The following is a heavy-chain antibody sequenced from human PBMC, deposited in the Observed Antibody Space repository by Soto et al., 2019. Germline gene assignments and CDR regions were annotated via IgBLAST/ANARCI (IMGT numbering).Heavy chain of an antibody. J-gene: IGHJ6*02. V-gene: IGHV1-24*01. CDR1: GYALTELS. Sequence: ASVKVSCKVSGYALTELSMHWVRQAPGKGLEWMGGFDPEDGETIYAQKFQGRVTMTEDTSTDTAYMELSSLRSEDTAVYYCATATRDIWFGELADYYYYGMDVWGQGTTVTVSS. CDR2: FDPEDGET. D-gene: IGHD3-10*01. CDR3: ATATRDIWFGELADYYYYGMDV.